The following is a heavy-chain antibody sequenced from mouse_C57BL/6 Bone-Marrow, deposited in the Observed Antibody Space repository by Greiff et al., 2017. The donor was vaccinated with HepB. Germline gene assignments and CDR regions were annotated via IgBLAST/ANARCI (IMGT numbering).Heavy chain of an antibody. CDR2: IDPETGGT. V-gene: IGHV1-15*01. CDR1: GYTFTDYE. Sequence: VQLQQSGAELVRPGASVTLSCKASGYTFTDYEMHWVKQTPVHGLEWIGAIDPETGGTAYNQKFKGKAILTADKYSSTAYMELRSLTSEDSAVYYCTRGRDYPYAMDYWGQGTSVTVSS. J-gene: IGHJ4*01. D-gene: IGHD2-4*01. CDR3: TRGRDYPYAMDY.